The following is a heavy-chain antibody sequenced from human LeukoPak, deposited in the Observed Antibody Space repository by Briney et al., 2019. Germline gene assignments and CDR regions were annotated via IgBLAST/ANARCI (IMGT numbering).Heavy chain of an antibody. CDR2: ISYDGSNK. Sequence: PGGSLRLSCAASGFTFSSYAMHWVRQAPGKGLEWVAVISYDGSNKYYADSVKGRFTISRDNSKNTLYLQMNSLRAEDTAVYYCARDAVHSSGLLYYFDYWGQGTLVTVSS. CDR1: GFTFSSYA. J-gene: IGHJ4*02. V-gene: IGHV3-30-3*01. D-gene: IGHD6-19*01. CDR3: ARDAVHSSGLLYYFDY.